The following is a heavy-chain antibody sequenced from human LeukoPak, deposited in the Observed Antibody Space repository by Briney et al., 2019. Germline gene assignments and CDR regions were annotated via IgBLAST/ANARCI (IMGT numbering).Heavy chain of an antibody. CDR3: ARDPLGAVAGNWDY. V-gene: IGHV1-18*01. Sequence: ASVKVSCKASRYTFTSYGISWVRQAPGQGLEWMGWISACNGNTNYAQKLQGRVTMTTDTSTSTAYMELRSLRSDDTAVYYCARDPLGAVAGNWDYWGQGTLVTVSS. J-gene: IGHJ4*02. D-gene: IGHD6-19*01. CDR2: ISACNGNT. CDR1: RYTFTSYG.